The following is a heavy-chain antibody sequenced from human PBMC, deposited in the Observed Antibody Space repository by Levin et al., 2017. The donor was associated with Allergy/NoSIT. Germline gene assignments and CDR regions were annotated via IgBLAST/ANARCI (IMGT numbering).Heavy chain of an antibody. CDR3: ARDHQEELLWFGELRGGPGY. CDR2: ISSSSSYI. CDR1: GFTFSSYS. J-gene: IGHJ4*02. D-gene: IGHD3-10*01. V-gene: IGHV3-21*01. Sequence: PGGSLRLSCAASGFTFSSYSMNWVRQAPGKGLEWVSSISSSSSYIYYADSVKGRFTISRDNAKNSLYLQMNSLRAEDTAVYYCARDHQEELLWFGELRGGPGYWGQGTLVTVSS.